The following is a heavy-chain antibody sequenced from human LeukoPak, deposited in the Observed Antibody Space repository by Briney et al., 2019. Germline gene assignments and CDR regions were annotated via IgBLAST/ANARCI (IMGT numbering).Heavy chain of an antibody. Sequence: ASVKVSCKASGYTFTSYYMHWVRQAPGQGLEWMGIINPSGGSTSYAQKFQGRVTMTRDTSTSTVYMELSSLRSEDTAVYYCARDAGSWYLSVGYYYYYMDVWGKGTTVTISS. CDR1: GYTFTSYY. D-gene: IGHD6-13*01. J-gene: IGHJ6*03. V-gene: IGHV1-46*01. CDR2: INPSGGST. CDR3: ARDAGSWYLSVGYYYYYMDV.